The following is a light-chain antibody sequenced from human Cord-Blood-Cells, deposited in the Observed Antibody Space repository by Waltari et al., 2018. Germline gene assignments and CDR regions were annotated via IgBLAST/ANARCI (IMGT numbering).Light chain of an antibody. Sequence: DIQITQYPSTLSASVGDRVTITCRASQSISSWLAWYQQKPGKAPKLLIYDASSLESGGPSRFSGSGSGTEFTLTISSLQADDFATYYCQQYKSYSFGGGTKVEIK. CDR2: DAS. CDR1: QSISSW. V-gene: IGKV1-5*01. J-gene: IGKJ4*01. CDR3: QQYKSYS.